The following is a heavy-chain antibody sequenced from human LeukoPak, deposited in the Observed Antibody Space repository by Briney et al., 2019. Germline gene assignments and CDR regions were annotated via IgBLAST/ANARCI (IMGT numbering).Heavy chain of an antibody. CDR2: IYPADSDT. V-gene: IGHV5-51*01. CDR1: GXSFTSYC. CDR3: ARIGGRHFDY. Sequence: KTGESLKISCKGSGXSFTSYCIGWVRQIPGKGLEWMGIIYPADSDTTYSPSFRGQVTFSVDKSTSTAYLQCSGLKASDTAIYYCARIGGRHFDYWGQGTLVTVSS. J-gene: IGHJ4*02.